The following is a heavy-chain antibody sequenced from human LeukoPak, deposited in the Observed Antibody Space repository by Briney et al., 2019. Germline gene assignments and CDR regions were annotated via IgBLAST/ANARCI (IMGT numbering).Heavy chain of an antibody. V-gene: IGHV4-59*08. CDR2: IYLSGTT. J-gene: IGHJ6*03. CDR3: ARHIGGGIEDIDV. D-gene: IGHD3-16*02. CDR1: GGSISTYY. Sequence: SETLSLTCTVSGGSISTYYWSWIRQPPGRGLEWIGYIYLSGTTMYTPSLKSRVTISVDTSKNQFFLKMSSVTAADTAVYYCARHIGGGIEDIDVWGKGTTVTVSS.